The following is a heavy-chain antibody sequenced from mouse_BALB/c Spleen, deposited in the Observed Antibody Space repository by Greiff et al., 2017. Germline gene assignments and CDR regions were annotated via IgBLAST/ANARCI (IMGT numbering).Heavy chain of an antibody. CDR3: ARCYYYGSSYHYAMDY. V-gene: IGHV5-6-5*01. CDR2: ISSCGST. D-gene: IGHD1-1*01. J-gene: IGHJ4*01. Sequence: EVQGVESGGGLVKPGGSLKLSCAASGFTFSSYAMSWVRQTPEKRLEWVASISSCGSTYYPDSVKGRFTISRDNARNILYLQMSSLRSEDTAMYYCARCYYYGSSYHYAMDYWGQGTSVTVSS. CDR1: GFTFSSYA.